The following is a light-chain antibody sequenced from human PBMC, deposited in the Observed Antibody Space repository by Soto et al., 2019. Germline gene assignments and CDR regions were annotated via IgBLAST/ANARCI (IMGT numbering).Light chain of an antibody. V-gene: IGLV2-14*01. J-gene: IGLJ1*01. Sequence: QSALTQPASVSGSPGQSITISCTGTSSDVGAYNYVSWYQQNPGKAPKLMNYDVTNRPSGVSNRFSGSKSGNTASLTISRLHAEEEADYYGSSFTTSTADVFGTGTKLTVL. CDR1: SSDVGAYNY. CDR3: SSFTTSTADV. CDR2: DVT.